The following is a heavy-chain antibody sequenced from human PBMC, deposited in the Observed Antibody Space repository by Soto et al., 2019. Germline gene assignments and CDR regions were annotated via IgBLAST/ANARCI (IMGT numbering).Heavy chain of an antibody. Sequence: SETLSLTCSVSGAALNSGNYYWSWIRQVPGKGLEWIGHIYVTGAVDYNPSLRDRITISQDTSERQFSLNLRLVTAADTAVYYCARLRIATNNYKWFDPWGQGTLGTVSS. CDR2: IYVTGAV. J-gene: IGHJ5*02. CDR3: ARLRIATNNYKWFDP. D-gene: IGHD2-21*01. CDR1: GAALNSGNYY. V-gene: IGHV4-31*03.